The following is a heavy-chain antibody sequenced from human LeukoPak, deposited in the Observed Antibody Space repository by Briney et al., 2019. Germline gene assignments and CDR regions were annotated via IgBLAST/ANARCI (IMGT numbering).Heavy chain of an antibody. D-gene: IGHD4-23*01. CDR3: ARVLRWRFDY. CDR1: GFTFSSYA. V-gene: IGHV3-23*01. J-gene: IGHJ4*02. CDR2: ISGSGGST. Sequence: PGGSLRLSCAASGFTFSSYAMSWVREAPGKGLEWVSAISGSGGSTYYADSVKGRFTISRDNSKNTMYLQMNSMRAEDTAVYYCARVLRWRFDYWGQGTLVTVYS.